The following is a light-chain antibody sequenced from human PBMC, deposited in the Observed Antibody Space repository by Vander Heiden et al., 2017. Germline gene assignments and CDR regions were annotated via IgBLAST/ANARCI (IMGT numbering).Light chain of an antibody. CDR1: QSFTSDY. Sequence: DIVLTQSPGTLSLSPGERVTLSCRASQSFTSDYLAWYQQKPGQAPSLLIYGSSSRATGIPDRFSGSGSGTDFTLTISRLEPEDFAVYYCQQAASSPSNFGQGTKLEIK. V-gene: IGKV3-20*01. J-gene: IGKJ2*02. CDR3: QQAASSPSN. CDR2: GSS.